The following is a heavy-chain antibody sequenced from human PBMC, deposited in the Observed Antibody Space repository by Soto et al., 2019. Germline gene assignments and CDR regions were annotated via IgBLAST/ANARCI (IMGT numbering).Heavy chain of an antibody. CDR2: ISGSGGST. CDR1: GFTFSSYA. D-gene: IGHD1-26*01. Sequence: GGSLRLSCAASGFTFSSYAMSWVRQAPGKGLEWVSAISGSGGSTYYADSMKGRFTISRDNSKNTLYLQMNSLRAEDTAVYYCAKDPSGSYDSAFDYWGQGTLVTVSS. CDR3: AKDPSGSYDSAFDY. J-gene: IGHJ4*02. V-gene: IGHV3-23*01.